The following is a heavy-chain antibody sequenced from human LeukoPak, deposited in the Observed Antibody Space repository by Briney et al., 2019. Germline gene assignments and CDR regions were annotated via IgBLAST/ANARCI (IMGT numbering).Heavy chain of an antibody. V-gene: IGHV3-23*01. J-gene: IGHJ5*02. CDR3: AKDQFSSGLNWFDP. Sequence: PGGSLRLSCAASGLTFSSYAMSWVRQAPGKGLEWVSAISGSGGSTYYADSVKGRFTISRDNSKNTQYLQMNSLRAEDTAVYYCAKDQFSSGLNWFDPWGQGTLVTVSS. CDR1: GLTFSSYA. D-gene: IGHD6-19*01. CDR2: ISGSGGST.